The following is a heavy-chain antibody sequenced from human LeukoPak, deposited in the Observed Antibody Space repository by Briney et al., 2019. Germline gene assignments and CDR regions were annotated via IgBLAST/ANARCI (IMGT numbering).Heavy chain of an antibody. CDR1: GYTFTSYD. CDR2: IIPIFETA. V-gene: IGHV1-69*13. J-gene: IGHJ4*02. Sequence: AASVKVSCKASGYTFTSYDISWVRQAPGQGLEWMGGIIPIFETANYAQKFQGRVTITADESTSTAYMELSSLRSEDTAVYYCARGYSGSYYQDFDYWGQGTLVTVSS. D-gene: IGHD1-26*01. CDR3: ARGYSGSYYQDFDY.